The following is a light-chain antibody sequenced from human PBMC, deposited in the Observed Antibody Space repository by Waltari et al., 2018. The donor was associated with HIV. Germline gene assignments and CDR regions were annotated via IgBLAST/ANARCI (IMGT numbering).Light chain of an antibody. Sequence: QSALTQPPSASGSAGQSVTIPCTGTSSDVGGYNYFPWYQQHPGKAPKLMIFEVSKRPSGVPDRFSGSKSGNTASLTVSGLQAEDEADYFCSSYAGSNNWVFGGGTKLTVL. J-gene: IGLJ2*01. CDR2: EVS. CDR3: SSYAGSNNWV. CDR1: SSDVGGYNY. V-gene: IGLV2-8*01.